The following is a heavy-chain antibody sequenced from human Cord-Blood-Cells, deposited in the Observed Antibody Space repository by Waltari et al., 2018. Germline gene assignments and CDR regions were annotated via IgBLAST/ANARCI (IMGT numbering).Heavy chain of an antibody. V-gene: IGHV1-2*04. CDR1: GYTFTGYY. J-gene: IGHJ3*02. D-gene: IGHD1-26*01. Sequence: QVQLVQSGAEVKKPGASVKVPCKASGYTFTGYYMHWVRQAPGQGLEWMGGINPNGGGTNDAQEFQGWVAMSRDTCISTAYMELRRLGSDDTAVYYCARERATDRGACDIWGQGTMVTVAS. CDR2: INPNGGGT. CDR3: ARERATDRGACDI.